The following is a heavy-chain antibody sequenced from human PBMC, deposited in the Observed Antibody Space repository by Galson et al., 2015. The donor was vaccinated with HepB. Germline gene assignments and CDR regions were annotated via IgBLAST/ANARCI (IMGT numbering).Heavy chain of an antibody. Sequence: SLRLSCAASGFTFSSYSMNWVRQAPGEGLEWVSSISSSSSYIYYADSVKGRFTISRDNAKNSLYLQMNSLRAEDTAVYYCARVLRPYYDILTGYFDAFDIWGQGTMVTVSS. CDR2: ISSSSSYI. D-gene: IGHD3-9*01. CDR3: ARVLRPYYDILTGYFDAFDI. CDR1: GFTFSSYS. V-gene: IGHV3-21*01. J-gene: IGHJ3*02.